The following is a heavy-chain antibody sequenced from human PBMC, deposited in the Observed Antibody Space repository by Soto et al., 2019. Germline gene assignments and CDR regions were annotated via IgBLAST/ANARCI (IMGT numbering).Heavy chain of an antibody. CDR3: ARAITYYYDIDY. Sequence: GGSLRLSCAASGFTFSSYTMNWVRQPPGKGLEWVSYISTNSDGSRTTYADSVKGRFTISRDNAKNMLHLQMNSLRAEDTAVYYCARAITYYYDIDYWGQGTLVTVSS. V-gene: IGHV3-74*01. D-gene: IGHD3-22*01. CDR1: GFTFSSYT. CDR2: TNSDGSRT. J-gene: IGHJ4*02.